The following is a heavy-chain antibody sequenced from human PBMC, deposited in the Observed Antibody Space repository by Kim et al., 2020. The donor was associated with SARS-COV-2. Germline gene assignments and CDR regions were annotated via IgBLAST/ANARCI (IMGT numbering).Heavy chain of an antibody. Sequence: NYAQKFQGRVTITADESTSTAYMELSSLRSEDTAVYYCSVVPAAKSPFDYWGQGTLVTVSS. J-gene: IGHJ4*02. V-gene: IGHV1-69*01. CDR3: SVVPAAKSPFDY. D-gene: IGHD2-2*01.